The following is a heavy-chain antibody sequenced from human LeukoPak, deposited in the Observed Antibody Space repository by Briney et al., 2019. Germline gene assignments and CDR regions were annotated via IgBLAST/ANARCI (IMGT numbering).Heavy chain of an antibody. CDR1: GFIFSGSA. Sequence: GGSLRLSCAASGFIFSGSAIHWVRQASGKGLEWVGRIRGKANSYATAYAASVNGRFTISRDDSKNTAYLQMNSLKTEDTAVYCCTRLPTCSSTTCPFDYWGQGTLVTVSS. V-gene: IGHV3-73*01. J-gene: IGHJ4*02. CDR3: TRLPTCSSTTCPFDY. CDR2: IRGKANSYAT. D-gene: IGHD2-2*01.